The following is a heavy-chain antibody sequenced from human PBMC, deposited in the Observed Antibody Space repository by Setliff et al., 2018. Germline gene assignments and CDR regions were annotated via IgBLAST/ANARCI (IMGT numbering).Heavy chain of an antibody. CDR2: IFWDDDK. CDR1: GFSLTTSGVG. Sequence: KSGPTLVNPTQTLTLTCTFSGFSLTTSGVGVGWVRQPPGKALEWLAIIFWDDDKRYSPSLKNRLTITKDSLKRQVVLTMTNVDPVDTATYYCVHRPGYCFTTTCWNFDYWGQGALVTVSS. V-gene: IGHV2-5*02. CDR3: VHRPGYCFTTTCWNFDY. J-gene: IGHJ4*02. D-gene: IGHD2-2*01.